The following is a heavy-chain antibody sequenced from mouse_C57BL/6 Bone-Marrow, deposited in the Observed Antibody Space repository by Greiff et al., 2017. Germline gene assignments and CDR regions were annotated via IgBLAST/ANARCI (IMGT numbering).Heavy chain of an antibody. CDR3: SIYYYGSHDD. D-gene: IGHD1-1*01. Sequence: VQLQQSGAELVRPGASVTLSCKASGYTFTDYEMHWVKQTPVHGLEWIGAIDPETGGTAYNQKFKGKAILTADKSSSTSYMELRILTSEDSAVYYCSIYYYGSHDDWGPGTTLTVSS. CDR1: GYTFTDYE. CDR2: IDPETGGT. V-gene: IGHV1-15*01. J-gene: IGHJ2*01.